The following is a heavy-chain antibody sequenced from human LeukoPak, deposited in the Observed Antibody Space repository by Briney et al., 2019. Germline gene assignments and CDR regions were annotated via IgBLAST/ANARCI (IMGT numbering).Heavy chain of an antibody. CDR2: INPSGCST. Sequence: ASVKVSCKASGYTFTSYYMHWVRQAPGQGLEWMGIINPSGCSTSYAQKLQGRVTMTRDTSTSTVYMELSSLRSEVPAVYYCARSQGGSYLDYWGQGTLVTVSS. D-gene: IGHD1-26*01. CDR3: ARSQGGSYLDY. J-gene: IGHJ4*02. V-gene: IGHV1-46*01. CDR1: GYTFTSYY.